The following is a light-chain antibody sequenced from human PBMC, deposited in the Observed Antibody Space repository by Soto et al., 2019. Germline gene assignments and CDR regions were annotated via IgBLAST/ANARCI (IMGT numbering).Light chain of an antibody. CDR1: SSNIGAGYD. CDR3: QSYDSSLSGVV. V-gene: IGLV1-40*01. CDR2: GNS. Sequence: QSVLTQPPSVSRAPGQTVTISCTGSSSNIGAGYDVHWYQQLPGTAPKLLIYGNSNRPSGVPDRFSGSKSGTSASLAITGLQSEDEADYYCQSYDSSLSGVVFGGGTNLTVL. J-gene: IGLJ2*01.